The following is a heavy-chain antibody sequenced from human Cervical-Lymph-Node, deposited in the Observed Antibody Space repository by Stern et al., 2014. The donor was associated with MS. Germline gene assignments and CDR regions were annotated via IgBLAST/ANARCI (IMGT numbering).Heavy chain of an antibody. V-gene: IGHV3-21*01. D-gene: IGHD4-23*01. J-gene: IGHJ4*02. CDR3: ARGRGGNYPYYFDY. Sequence: VQLVESGGGLVKPGGSLRLSCAASGFTFSSYSMNWVRQAPGKGLEWVASISSGGSYIYYADSLKGRFTITRDNAKNSLYLQMNSLRAEDTALYYCARGRGGNYPYYFDYWGQGTLVTVSS. CDR2: ISSGGSYI. CDR1: GFTFSSYS.